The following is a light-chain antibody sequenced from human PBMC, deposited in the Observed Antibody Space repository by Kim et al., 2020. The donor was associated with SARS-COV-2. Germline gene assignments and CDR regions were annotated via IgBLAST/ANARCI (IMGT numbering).Light chain of an antibody. CDR3: QVWDMSSEYGV. J-gene: IGLJ2*01. CDR1: NIGSER. V-gene: IGLV3-21*04. Sequence: TVTSTGGSNNIGSERVPWWHRRPGQPPVLVFYYDSDRPSGIPERFSASNSGSSATLTIRRVEAGEEADYFCQVWDMSSEYGVFGGGTQLTVL. CDR2: YDS.